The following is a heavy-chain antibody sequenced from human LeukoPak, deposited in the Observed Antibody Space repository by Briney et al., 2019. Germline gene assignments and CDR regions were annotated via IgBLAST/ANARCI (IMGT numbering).Heavy chain of an antibody. V-gene: IGHV3-23*01. CDR2: FSGSGGST. Sequence: GGSLRLSCAGSGFTFSSFAMSWVRQAPGKGLEWVSAFSGSGGSTYYADSVKGRFSISRDNSKNTLYLQMNSLRAEDTAAYYCARSGLNRFDYWGQGTLVTVSS. CDR3: ARSGLNRFDY. CDR1: GFTFSSFA. J-gene: IGHJ4*02. D-gene: IGHD2-15*01.